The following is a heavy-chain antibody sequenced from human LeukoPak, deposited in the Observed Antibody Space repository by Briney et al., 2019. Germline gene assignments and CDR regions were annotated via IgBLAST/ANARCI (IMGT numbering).Heavy chain of an antibody. J-gene: IGHJ4*02. CDR2: IKPNSGGT. V-gene: IGHV1-2*02. CDR3: AKTSESNWYRQAFDY. Sequence: ASVKVSCKASGYTFTGHSMYWVRQAPGQGLEWMGWIKPNSGGTNYAQKFQGRVTMTRDTSISTAYMELSRLRSDDTAVYYCAKTSESNWYRQAFDYWGQGTLVTVSS. CDR1: GYTFTGHS. D-gene: IGHD1-1*01.